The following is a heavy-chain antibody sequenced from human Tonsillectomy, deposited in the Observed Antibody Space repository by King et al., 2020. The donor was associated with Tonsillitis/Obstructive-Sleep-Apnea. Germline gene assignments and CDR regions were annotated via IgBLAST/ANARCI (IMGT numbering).Heavy chain of an antibody. CDR3: ARGGSSWSRDYYYYMDV. V-gene: IGHV1-2*04. J-gene: IGHJ6*03. D-gene: IGHD6-13*01. CDR2: INPNSGGT. CDR1: GYTFTGDY. Sequence: QLVQSGAEVKKPGASVKVSCKASGYTFTGDYMHWVRQAPGQGLEWMGWINPNSGGTNYAQKFQCWVTMTRDTSMSTAYMEGSRLTSDDTAVYYCARGGSSWSRDYYYYMDVWGKGPRSPSP.